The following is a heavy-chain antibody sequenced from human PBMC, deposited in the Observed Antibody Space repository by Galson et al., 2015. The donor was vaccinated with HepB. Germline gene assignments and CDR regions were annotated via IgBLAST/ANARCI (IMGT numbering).Heavy chain of an antibody. V-gene: IGHV3-23*01. D-gene: IGHD2-15*01. J-gene: IGHJ4*02. Sequence: CAASGFSFTRYAMTWVRQAPGQGLEWVSSITSSGGNSYYTDSVKGRFTVSRDNSKNTLLLQLNSLRAEDTAMYFCAKDGIMVANNPYHFHYWGQGTLVTVSS. CDR2: ITSSGGNS. CDR1: GFSFTRYA. CDR3: AKDGIMVANNPYHFHY.